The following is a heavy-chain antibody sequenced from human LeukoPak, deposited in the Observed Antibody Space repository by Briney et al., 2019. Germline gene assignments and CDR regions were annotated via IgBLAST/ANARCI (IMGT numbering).Heavy chain of an antibody. J-gene: IGHJ5*02. Sequence: SQTLSLTCTVSGGSIGSGSYYWSWIRQPAGKGLEWIGRIYTSGSTNYNPSLKSRVTISVDTSKNQFSLKLSSVTAADTAVYYCARDYSNFGWFDPWGQGTLVTVSS. CDR1: GGSIGSGSYY. CDR2: IYTSGST. CDR3: ARDYSNFGWFDP. D-gene: IGHD4-11*01. V-gene: IGHV4-61*02.